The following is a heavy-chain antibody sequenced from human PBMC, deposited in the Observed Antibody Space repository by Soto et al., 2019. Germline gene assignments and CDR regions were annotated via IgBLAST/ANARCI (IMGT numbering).Heavy chain of an antibody. D-gene: IGHD2-15*01. CDR2: ISGSGGST. CDR1: GFTFSSYA. CDR3: AKDLELGYCSGGSCHLDAFDI. Sequence: ESGGGLVQPGGSLRLSCAASGFTFSSYAMSWVRQAPGKGLEWVSAISGSGGSTYYADSVKGRFTISRDNSKNTLYLQMNSLRAEDTAVYYCAKDLELGYCSGGSCHLDAFDIWGQGTMVTVSS. J-gene: IGHJ3*02. V-gene: IGHV3-23*01.